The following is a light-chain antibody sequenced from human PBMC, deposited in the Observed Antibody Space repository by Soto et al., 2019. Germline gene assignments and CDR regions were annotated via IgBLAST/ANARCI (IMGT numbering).Light chain of an antibody. V-gene: IGKV1-39*01. CDR1: QSISSY. Sequence: DIQMTQSPSSLSASVGDRVTITCRASQSISSYLNWYQQKPGKAPKLLIYAASSLQSGVPSRFSGSGSGTDFTLTISSLQPEDFATYYCQQSYSTPQFGQGTKVDI. J-gene: IGKJ1*01. CDR2: AAS. CDR3: QQSYSTPQ.